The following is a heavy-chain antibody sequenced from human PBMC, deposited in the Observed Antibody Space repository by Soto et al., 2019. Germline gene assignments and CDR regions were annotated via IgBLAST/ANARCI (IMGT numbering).Heavy chain of an antibody. CDR1: GFVFSTYS. Sequence: EGQLVESGGNLVRPGGSLRLSCEASGFVFSTYSMNWVRQAPGKGLEWISYISSTSGTIYYADSVKGRFTIFRDNAKNSLFLQMNGLRDDDTAVYYCAHQKIRSSVSATLYGVGVWGQGTTVTVSS. D-gene: IGHD3-16*01. V-gene: IGHV3-48*02. CDR2: ISSTSGTI. CDR3: AHQKIRSSVSATLYGVGV. J-gene: IGHJ6*01.